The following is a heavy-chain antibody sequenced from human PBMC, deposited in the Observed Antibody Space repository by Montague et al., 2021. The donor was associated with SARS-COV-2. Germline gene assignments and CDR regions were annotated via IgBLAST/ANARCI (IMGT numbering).Heavy chain of an antibody. V-gene: IGHV4-39*01. CDR3: ARLYGSSFDY. Sequence: SETLSLTCTVSGGSVSRISSHWGWIRQPPGKGLEYIGSFYYAGGTQYNPSLKSRVTISVDTSNDQFSLKMNSVTAADTAVYFCARLYGSSFDYRGQGTLVTGSS. J-gene: IGHJ4*02. CDR1: GGSVSRISSH. D-gene: IGHD4-17*01. CDR2: FYYAGGT.